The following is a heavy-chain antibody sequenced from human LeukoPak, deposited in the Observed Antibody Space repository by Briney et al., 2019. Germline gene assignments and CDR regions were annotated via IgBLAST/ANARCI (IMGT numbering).Heavy chain of an antibody. V-gene: IGHV3-33*01. CDR1: GFTFSSYG. CDR3: ARDRDAFDI. Sequence: GGSLRLSCAASGFTFSSYGMHWVRQAPGKGLEWVAVIWYDGSNKYYADSVKGRFAISRDNSKNTLYLQMNSLRAEDTAVYYCARDRDAFDIWGQGTMVTVSS. J-gene: IGHJ3*02. CDR2: IWYDGSNK.